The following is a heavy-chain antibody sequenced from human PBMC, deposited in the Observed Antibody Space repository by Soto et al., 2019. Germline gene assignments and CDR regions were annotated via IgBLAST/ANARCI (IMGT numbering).Heavy chain of an antibody. CDR2: ISAHNGNT. D-gene: IGHD1-1*01. CDR1: GNDFTTYG. J-gene: IGHJ4*02. V-gene: IGHV1-18*01. Sequence: QVHLVQSGAEVKKPGASEKVSCKGSGNDFTTYGITWVRQAPGQGLEWMAWISAHNGNTDYAQKLQGRVTVTRDTSTSTAYMELRSLRSDDTAMYYCARGRYGDYWGQGALVTVSS. CDR3: ARGRYGDY.